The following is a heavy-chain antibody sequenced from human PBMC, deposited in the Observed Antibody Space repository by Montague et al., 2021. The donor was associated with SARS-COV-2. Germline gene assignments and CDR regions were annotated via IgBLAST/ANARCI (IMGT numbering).Heavy chain of an antibody. Sequence: SETLSLTCTVSGGSIDSFYWSWIRRPPGKGLEWIGCIFHSGSTYYNPSXXSRVSMSVDTSKNQVSLRLSSLTAADTAVYYCARGGYYDNTGYYSDYYYNMDVGGQGTTVTVSS. D-gene: IGHD3-22*01. CDR2: IFHSGST. V-gene: IGHV4-59*01. CDR1: GGSIDSFY. J-gene: IGHJ6*02. CDR3: ARGGYYDNTGYYSDYYYNMDV.